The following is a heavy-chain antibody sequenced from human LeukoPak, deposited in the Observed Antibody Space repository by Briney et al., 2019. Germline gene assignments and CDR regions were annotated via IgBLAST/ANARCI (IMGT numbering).Heavy chain of an antibody. CDR2: IYYSGST. V-gene: IGHV4-39*07. J-gene: IGHJ4*02. Sequence: SSETLSLTCTVSGGSISSSSYYWGWIRQPPGKGLEWIGSIYYSGSTYYNPSLKSRVTISVDTSKNQFSLKLSSVTAADTAVYYCARTWIQLWLRWGQGTLVTVSS. CDR1: GGSISSSSYY. D-gene: IGHD5-18*01. CDR3: ARTWIQLWLR.